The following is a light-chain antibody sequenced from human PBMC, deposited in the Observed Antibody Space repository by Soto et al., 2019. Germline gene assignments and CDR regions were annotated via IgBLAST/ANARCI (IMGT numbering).Light chain of an antibody. CDR1: QSISSY. Sequence: DIQMTQSPSSLSASVGDRVTITCRASQSISSYLNWYQQKPGKAHKLLIYAAYSLQSGVQSRFSGSGSGTDFTLTIRSLQPEDFATYYCQQSYSTPPTFGQGTRLEIK. V-gene: IGKV1-39*01. J-gene: IGKJ5*01. CDR2: AAY. CDR3: QQSYSTPPT.